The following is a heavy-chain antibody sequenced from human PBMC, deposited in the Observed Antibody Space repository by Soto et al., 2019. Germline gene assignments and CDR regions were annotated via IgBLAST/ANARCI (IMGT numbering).Heavy chain of an antibody. CDR1: VGSISSGGYY. Sequence: SETLSLTCTVSVGSISSGGYYWSWIRQHPGKGLEWIGYIYYSGSTYYNPSLKSRVTISVDTSKNQFSLKLSSVTAADTAVYYCARVFPIAAAAINWFDPWGQGTLVTVSS. D-gene: IGHD6-13*01. CDR2: IYYSGST. V-gene: IGHV4-31*03. CDR3: ARVFPIAAAAINWFDP. J-gene: IGHJ5*02.